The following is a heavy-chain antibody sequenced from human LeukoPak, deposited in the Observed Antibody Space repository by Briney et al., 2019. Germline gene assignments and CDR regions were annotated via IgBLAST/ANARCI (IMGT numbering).Heavy chain of an antibody. D-gene: IGHD2-15*01. V-gene: IGHV4-59*08. J-gene: IGHJ3*02. CDR1: GGSLRSYY. Sequence: SETLSLTCTVSGGSLRSYYWTWIRQPPGKALEWIGYIYYSGSTNYNSSLKSRVTISLDTSKNQFSLKLSSVTAADTAVYYCARRLGVADAFDIWGQGTMVTVSS. CDR2: IYYSGST. CDR3: ARRLGVADAFDI.